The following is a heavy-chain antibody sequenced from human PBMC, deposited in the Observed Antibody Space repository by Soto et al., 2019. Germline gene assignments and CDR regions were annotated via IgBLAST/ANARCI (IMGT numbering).Heavy chain of an antibody. Sequence: SETLSLTCTVSGGSISSSSYYWGWIRQPPGKGLEWIGSIYYSGSTYYNPSLKSRVTISVDTSKNQFSLKLSSVTAADTAVYYCARDEGRKSADYYFDHWGQGTLVTVSS. CDR2: IYYSGST. D-gene: IGHD3-10*01. CDR1: GGSISSSSYY. CDR3: ARDEGRKSADYYFDH. V-gene: IGHV4-39*02. J-gene: IGHJ4*02.